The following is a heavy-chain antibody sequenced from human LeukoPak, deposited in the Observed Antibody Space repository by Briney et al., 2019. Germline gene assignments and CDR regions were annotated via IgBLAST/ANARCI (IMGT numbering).Heavy chain of an antibody. Sequence: SGTLSLTCTVSGGSISSYYWSWIRQPPGKGLEWIGYIYHSGSTYYNPSLKSRVTISVDRSKNQFSLKLSSVTAADTAVYYCARALHWFDPWGQGTLVTVSS. V-gene: IGHV4-59*12. D-gene: IGHD1-26*01. CDR3: ARALHWFDP. J-gene: IGHJ5*02. CDR1: GGSISSYY. CDR2: IYHSGST.